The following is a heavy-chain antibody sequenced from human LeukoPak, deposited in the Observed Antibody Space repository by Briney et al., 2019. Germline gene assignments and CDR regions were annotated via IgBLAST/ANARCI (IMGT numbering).Heavy chain of an antibody. CDR2: ITGSGGAT. CDR1: GFNFRSYA. CDR3: AKDLSYSSSWYSRTNDY. J-gene: IGHJ4*02. V-gene: IGHV3-23*01. Sequence: GSLRLSCAASGFNFRSYAMSWVRQAPGKGLEWVSGITGSGGATYYADSVKGRFTISRDNSKNTLYLQMNSLRAEDTAVYYCAKDLSYSSSWYSRTNDYWGQGTLVTVSS. D-gene: IGHD6-13*01.